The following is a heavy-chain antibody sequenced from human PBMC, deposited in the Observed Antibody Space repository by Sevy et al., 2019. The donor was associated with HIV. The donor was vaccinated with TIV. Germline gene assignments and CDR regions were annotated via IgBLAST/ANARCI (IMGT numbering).Heavy chain of an antibody. V-gene: IGHV3-53*01. CDR3: AREDIVLGEDNYYGIDV. D-gene: IGHD2-15*01. J-gene: IGHJ6*02. CDR1: GFSVSSNY. CDR2: IHSGGKI. Sequence: GGSLRLSCAASGFSVSSNYMSWVRQAPGKGPEWVSVIHSGGKISYADSVQGRFTISGDNSKNTRYLQMNSLRAEDTAVYYCAREDIVLGEDNYYGIDVWGQGTTVTVSS.